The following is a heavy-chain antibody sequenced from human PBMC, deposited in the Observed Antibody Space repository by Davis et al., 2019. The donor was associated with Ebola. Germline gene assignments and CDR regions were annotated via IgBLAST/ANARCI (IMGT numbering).Heavy chain of an antibody. CDR2: IIPIFGTA. J-gene: IGHJ4*02. CDR3: ARIEEQVTTGGY. D-gene: IGHD4-17*01. Sequence: SVKVSCKASGGTFSSYAISWVRQAPGQGLEWMGGIIPIFGTANYAQKFQGRVTITADESTSTAYMELSSLRSEDTAVYYCARIEEQVTTGGYWGQGTLVTVSS. V-gene: IGHV1-69*13. CDR1: GGTFSSYA.